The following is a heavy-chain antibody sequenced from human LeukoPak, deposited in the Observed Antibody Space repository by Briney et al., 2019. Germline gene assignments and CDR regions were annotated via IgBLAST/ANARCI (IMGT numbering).Heavy chain of an antibody. D-gene: IGHD5-18*01. J-gene: IGHJ6*04. CDR1: GGSISSYY. V-gene: IGHV4-59*08. Sequence: SETLSLTCTVSGGSISSYYWSWIRQPPGKGLEWIGYIYYSGSTNYNPSLKSRVTISVDTSKNQFSLKLSSVTAADTAVYYCARLLGRGYSYGQMDVWGKGTTVTVSS. CDR2: IYYSGST. CDR3: ARLLGRGYSYGQMDV.